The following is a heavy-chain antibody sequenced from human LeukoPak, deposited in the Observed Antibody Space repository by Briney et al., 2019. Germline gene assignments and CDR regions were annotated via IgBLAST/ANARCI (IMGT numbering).Heavy chain of an antibody. CDR3: ARDGCSGGSCYSNFDY. D-gene: IGHD2-15*01. Sequence: ASVKVSCKASGYIFTSYTMNWVRQAPGQGLEWMGWINTNTGNPTCAQGFTGRFVFSLDTSVSTAYLQISSLKAEDTAVYYCARDGCSGGSCYSNFDYWGQGTLVTVSS. CDR2: INTNTGNP. J-gene: IGHJ4*02. CDR1: GYIFTSYT. V-gene: IGHV7-4-1*02.